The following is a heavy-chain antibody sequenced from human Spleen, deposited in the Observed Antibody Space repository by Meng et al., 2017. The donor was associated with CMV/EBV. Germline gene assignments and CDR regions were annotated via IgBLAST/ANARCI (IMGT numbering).Heavy chain of an antibody. CDR1: GGSISSYY. CDR2: IYTSGST. CDR3: ARILWFGELQYYFDY. V-gene: IGHV4-4*07. Sequence: VELQGREPGQVRPCETLALTGTVSGGSISSYYWSWIRQPAGKGLEWIGRIYTSGSTNYNPSLKSRVTMSVDTSKNQFSLKLSSVTAADTAVYYCARILWFGELQYYFDYWGQGTLVTVSS. D-gene: IGHD3-10*01. J-gene: IGHJ4*02.